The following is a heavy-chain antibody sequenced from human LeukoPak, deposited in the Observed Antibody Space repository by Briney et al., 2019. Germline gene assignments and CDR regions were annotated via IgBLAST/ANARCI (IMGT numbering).Heavy chain of an antibody. Sequence: SETLSLTCTVSGGSISNYYWSWIRQPPGKGLEWIGYIYYSGSTNYNPSLKSRVTISVDTSKNQVSLKPSSVTAADTAVYYCARELYCSSTNCSDGGYWGQGTLVTVSS. D-gene: IGHD2-2*01. CDR1: GGSISNYY. CDR3: ARELYCSSTNCSDGGY. CDR2: IYYSGST. V-gene: IGHV4-59*12. J-gene: IGHJ4*02.